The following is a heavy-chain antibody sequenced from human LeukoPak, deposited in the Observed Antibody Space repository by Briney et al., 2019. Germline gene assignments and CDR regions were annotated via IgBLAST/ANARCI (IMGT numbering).Heavy chain of an antibody. CDR1: GFTFTSSA. V-gene: IGHV1-58*01. CDR3: AAAVVPAAVYYYYGMDV. D-gene: IGHD2-2*01. J-gene: IGHJ6*04. CDR2: IVVGSGNT. Sequence: GTSVKVSCKASGFTFTSSAVQWVRQARGQRLEWTGWIVVGSGNTNYAQKFQERVTITRDMSTSTAYMELSSLRSEDTAVYYCAAAVVPAAVYYYYGMDVWGKGTTVTVSS.